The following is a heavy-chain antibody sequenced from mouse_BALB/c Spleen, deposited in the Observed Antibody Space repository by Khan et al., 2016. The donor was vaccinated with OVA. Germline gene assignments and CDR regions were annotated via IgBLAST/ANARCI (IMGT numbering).Heavy chain of an antibody. D-gene: IGHD1-2*01. V-gene: IGHV2-3*01. J-gene: IGHJ4*01. CDR3: AKWGTANYYAMDY. CDR2: IWGDGNT. CDR1: GFSLTSYG. Sequence: QVQLKESGPGLVAPSQSLSITCTVSGFSLTSYGVNWVRQPPGKGLEWLGVIWGDGNTNYHSTLMSRLSISKDNYQSQVFFNRSRLQTDDTATYFCAKWGTANYYAMDYWGQGTSVTVSS.